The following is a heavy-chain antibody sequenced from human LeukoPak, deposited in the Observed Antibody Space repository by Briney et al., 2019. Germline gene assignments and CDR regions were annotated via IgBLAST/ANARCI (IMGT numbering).Heavy chain of an antibody. CDR3: AREIFASGSYPDF. Sequence: GTSLRLSCAASGFAFNTYAMHWVRQAPGKGLEWVTLIWHDGSHKFYIDSVRGRFTICRDNSKNTVYLQMNGLRAEDTAVYYCAREIFASGSYPDFWGQGTLVTVSS. J-gene: IGHJ4*02. CDR1: GFAFNTYA. CDR2: IWHDGSHK. V-gene: IGHV3-33*01. D-gene: IGHD3-10*01.